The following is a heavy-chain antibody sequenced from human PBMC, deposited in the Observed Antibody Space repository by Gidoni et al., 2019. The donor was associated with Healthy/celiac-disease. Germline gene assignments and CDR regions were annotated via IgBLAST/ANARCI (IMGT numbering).Heavy chain of an antibody. J-gene: IGHJ4*02. CDR3: ARSGVSTYSSGWYFDY. CDR2: ISAYNGNT. CDR1: GYTFTSYG. V-gene: IGHV1-18*01. D-gene: IGHD6-19*01. Sequence: QVQLVQSGAEVKKPGASVKVSCKASGYTFTSYGISWVRQAPGKGLEWMGWISAYNGNTNYAQKLQGRVTMTTYTSTSTAYRELRSLRSDDTAVYYCARSGVSTYSSGWYFDYWGQGTLVTVSS.